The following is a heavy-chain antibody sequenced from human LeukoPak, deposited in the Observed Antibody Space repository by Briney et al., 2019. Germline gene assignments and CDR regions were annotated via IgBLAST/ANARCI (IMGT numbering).Heavy chain of an antibody. J-gene: IGHJ4*02. CDR2: ISAGGSST. CDR3: AKGPTSVAAYYFDN. D-gene: IGHD6-19*01. V-gene: IGHV3-23*01. Sequence: GGSLRLSCAASGFSFSNYAMSWVRQAPGKGLEWVVGISAGGSSTYYADSVKGRFTISRDNSKNTQYLQMNNLRAEDTAVYYCAKGPTSVAAYYFDNWGQGNPVTVSS. CDR1: GFSFSNYA.